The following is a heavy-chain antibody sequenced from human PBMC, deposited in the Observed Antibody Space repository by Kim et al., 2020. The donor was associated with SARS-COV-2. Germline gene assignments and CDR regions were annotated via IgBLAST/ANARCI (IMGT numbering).Heavy chain of an antibody. V-gene: IGHV4-39*01. CDR2: VYHNGRT. D-gene: IGHD1-26*01. J-gene: IGHJ4*02. CDR3: ARPNPYSESYAY. CDR1: GGSISGSSYY. Sequence: SETLSLTCIVSGGSISGSSYYWGWIRQPPGKGLEWIGSVYHNGRTYYNPSLKSLATMSVDTSKNQFSLKLTSGTAADTAIYYCARPNPYSESYAYWGQGT.